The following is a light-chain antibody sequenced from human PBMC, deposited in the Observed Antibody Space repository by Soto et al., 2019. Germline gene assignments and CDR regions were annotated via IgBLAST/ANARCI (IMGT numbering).Light chain of an antibody. CDR2: GVS. CDR1: SSDVGGYNY. Sequence: QSVLTQPASVSGSPGQSITISCTGTSSDVGGYNYVSWYQQHPGKAPKLMIYGVSNRPSGVSNRFSGSKSGNTASLTISGLQTEDEADYYCSSYRSSGTLIFGGGTKVTVL. J-gene: IGLJ2*01. V-gene: IGLV2-14*01. CDR3: SSYRSSGTLI.